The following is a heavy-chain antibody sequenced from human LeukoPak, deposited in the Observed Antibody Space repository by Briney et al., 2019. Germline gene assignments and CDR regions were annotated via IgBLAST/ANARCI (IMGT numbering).Heavy chain of an antibody. D-gene: IGHD1-26*01. V-gene: IGHV3-21*01. CDR3: ARDRKVGATVNWFDP. CDR2: ISSSSSYI. CDR1: GFTFSSYS. Sequence: GGSLRLSCAASGFTFSSYSMSWVRQAPGKGLEWVSSISSSSSYIYYADSVKGRFTISRDNAKNSLYLQMNSLRAEDTAVYYCARDRKVGATVNWFDPWGQGTLVTVSS. J-gene: IGHJ5*02.